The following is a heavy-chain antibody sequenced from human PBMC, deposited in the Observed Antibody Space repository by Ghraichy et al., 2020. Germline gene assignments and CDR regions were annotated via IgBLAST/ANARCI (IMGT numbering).Heavy chain of an antibody. CDR3: AKDMRAVAGYFDY. Sequence: GESLNISCAASGFTFSSYAMSWVRQAPGKGLEWVSAISGSGGSTYYADSVKGRFTISRDNSKNTLYLQMNSLRAEDTAVYYCAKDMRAVAGYFDYWGQGTLVTVSS. CDR1: GFTFSSYA. V-gene: IGHV3-23*01. D-gene: IGHD6-19*01. CDR2: ISGSGGST. J-gene: IGHJ4*02.